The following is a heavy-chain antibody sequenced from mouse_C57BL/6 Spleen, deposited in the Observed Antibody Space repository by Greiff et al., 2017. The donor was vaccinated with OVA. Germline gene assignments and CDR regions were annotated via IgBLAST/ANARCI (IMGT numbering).Heavy chain of an antibody. D-gene: IGHD1-2*01. CDR3: TRDRLWYFGV. CDR1: GFTFSDYY. Sequence: EVKLVESEGGLVQPGSSMKLSCTASGFTFSDYYMSWVRQVPEKGLEWVANINYDGSSTYYLDSLKSRFIISRDNAKNILYLQVNSLNSEYTATYYCTRDRLWYFGVWGTETTVSVST. CDR2: INYDGSST. J-gene: IGHJ1*03. V-gene: IGHV5-16*01.